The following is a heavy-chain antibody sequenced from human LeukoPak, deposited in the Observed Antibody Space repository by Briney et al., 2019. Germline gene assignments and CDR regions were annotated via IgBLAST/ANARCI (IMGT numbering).Heavy chain of an antibody. CDR3: ARVRPYSSSSPYYYYYMDV. CDR2: INPNSGGT. V-gene: IGHV1-2*02. Sequence: GATVKVSCKASGYTFTGYYMHWVRQAPGQGLEWMGWINPNSGGTNYAQKFQGRATMTRDTSISTAYMELSRLRSDDTAVYYCARVRPYSSSSPYYYYYMDVWGKGTTVTVSS. J-gene: IGHJ6*03. D-gene: IGHD6-6*01. CDR1: GYTFTGYY.